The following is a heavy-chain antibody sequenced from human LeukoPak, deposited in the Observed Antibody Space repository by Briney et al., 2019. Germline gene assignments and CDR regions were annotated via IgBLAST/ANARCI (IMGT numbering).Heavy chain of an antibody. CDR2: IIPIFGIA. J-gene: IGHJ4*02. CDR1: GGTFSSYA. Sequence: ASVNVSCKASGGTFSSYAISWVRQAPGRGVEWMGRIIPIFGIANYAQKLQGRVTITAEKSTSTAYMELSSLRSEDTAVYYCARPRYCSSTSCSFDYWGQGTLVTVSS. CDR3: ARPRYCSSTSCSFDY. D-gene: IGHD2-2*01. V-gene: IGHV1-69*04.